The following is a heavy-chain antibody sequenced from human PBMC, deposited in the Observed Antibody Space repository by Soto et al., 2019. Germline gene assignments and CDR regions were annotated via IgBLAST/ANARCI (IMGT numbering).Heavy chain of an antibody. V-gene: IGHV3-11*03. CDR3: ATWHLREHAYDI. CDR1: GFSFIDYP. J-gene: IGHJ3*02. D-gene: IGHD4-17*01. Sequence: GGSLRLSCAASGFSFIDYPMNWVRQAPGKGLEWLSNIRSTSDDTYYAESLQGRFTTSGDSSKTIVYLQMNSLRPEDTAVYYCATWHLREHAYDIWGQGTAVTVSS. CDR2: IRSTSDDT.